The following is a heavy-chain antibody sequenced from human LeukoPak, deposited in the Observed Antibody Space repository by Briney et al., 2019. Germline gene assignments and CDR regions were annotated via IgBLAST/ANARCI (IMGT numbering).Heavy chain of an antibody. V-gene: IGHV3-23*01. Sequence: GGSLRLSCAASGFTFSTCTMYWVRHPPGKGLEWVSIIGNSGGGIHYADSVKGRFTISRDNAKNTLFLQMSSLRVEDTAVYYCARGADHGGSYYPDWGQGTRVTVSS. J-gene: IGHJ4*02. CDR1: GFTFSTCT. D-gene: IGHD3-10*01. CDR2: IGNSGGGI. CDR3: ARGADHGGSYYPD.